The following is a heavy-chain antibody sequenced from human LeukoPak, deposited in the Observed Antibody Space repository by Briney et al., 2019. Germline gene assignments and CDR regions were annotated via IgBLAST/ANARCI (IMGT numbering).Heavy chain of an antibody. CDR1: GDSISSYY. J-gene: IGHJ3*02. Sequence: SETLSLTCTASGDSISSYYWSWTRQPAGKGLEWIGRIYTSGSTNYNPSLKSRVTMSVDTSKNQFSLKLSSVTAADTAVYYCARSLNNGAFDIWGQGTMVTVSS. CDR3: ARSLNNGAFDI. D-gene: IGHD1/OR15-1a*01. V-gene: IGHV4-4*07. CDR2: IYTSGST.